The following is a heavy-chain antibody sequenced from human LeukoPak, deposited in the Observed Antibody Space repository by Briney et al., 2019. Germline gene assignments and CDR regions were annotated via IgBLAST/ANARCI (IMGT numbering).Heavy chain of an antibody. V-gene: IGHV1-69*04. CDR2: IIPILGIA. J-gene: IGHJ6*03. D-gene: IGHD2-2*01. Sequence: ASVNVSRTASGYTFTSYYMHWVRQPPGQGLEWKRRIIPILGIANHAQKFQGRVTITADKSTSTAYMELSSLRSEDTAVYYCARDLVPAADYYMDVWGKGTTVTVSS. CDR1: GYTFTSYY. CDR3: ARDLVPAADYYMDV.